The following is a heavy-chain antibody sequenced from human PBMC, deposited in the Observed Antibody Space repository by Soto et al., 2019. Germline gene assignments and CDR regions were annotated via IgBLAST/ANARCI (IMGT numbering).Heavy chain of an antibody. CDR1: GYTFSNYF. CDR2: IVPSNGHT. J-gene: IGHJ4*02. CDR3: AREPPNHLYFDY. Sequence: QVQLVQSGAEVKKPGASVKVSCKTSGYTFSNYFLHWVRQAPGQGLEYLGVIVPSNGHTSYVQKFQGRVTMTTDTSTSTVYVELSSLRSEDTAVYYCAREPPNHLYFDYWGQGTLVAVSS. V-gene: IGHV1-46*01.